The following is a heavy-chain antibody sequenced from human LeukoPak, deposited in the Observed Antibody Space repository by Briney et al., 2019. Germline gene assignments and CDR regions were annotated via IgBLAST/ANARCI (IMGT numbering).Heavy chain of an antibody. J-gene: IGHJ6*03. CDR2: IYYSGST. V-gene: IGHV4-39*07. D-gene: IGHD5-24*01. CDR1: GSSISSSSYY. CDR3: AREGRDGYNLVYYYMDV. Sequence: SETLSLTCTVSGSSISSSSYYWGWIRQPPGKGLEWIGSIYYSGSTYYNPSLKSRVTISVDTSKNQFSLKLSSVTAADTAVYYCAREGRDGYNLVYYYMDVWGKGTTVTVSS.